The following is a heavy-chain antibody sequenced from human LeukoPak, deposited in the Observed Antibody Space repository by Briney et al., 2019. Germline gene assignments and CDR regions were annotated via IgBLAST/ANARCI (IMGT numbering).Heavy chain of an antibody. J-gene: IGHJ4*02. CDR2: ISGSGDNT. CDR3: ARDYGGSSPFDY. D-gene: IGHD4-23*01. V-gene: IGHV3-23*01. CDR1: GFTFSNYA. Sequence: GGSLRLSCAASGFTFSNYAMSWVRQAPGKGLEWVSAISGSGDNTYYADSVKGRFTVSRDNSKNTLFVQMNSLRAEDTAVYYCARDYGGSSPFDYWGQGTLVTVSS.